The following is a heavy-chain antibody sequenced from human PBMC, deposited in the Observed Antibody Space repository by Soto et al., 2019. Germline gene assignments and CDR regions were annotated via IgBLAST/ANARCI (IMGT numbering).Heavy chain of an antibody. CDR3: ARDHGTISGVVYYYYYAIGV. V-gene: IGHV3-33*01. CDR2: IWYDGSNK. D-gene: IGHD3-3*01. J-gene: IGHJ6*02. Sequence: QVQLVESGGGVVQPGRSLRLSCAASGFTFSSYGMHWVRQAPGKGLEWVAVIWYDGSNKYYADSVKGRFTISRDHSKNRLYLQMDSLRAEDTGVYYCARDHGTISGVVYYYYYAIGVWGQGTTVTGSS. CDR1: GFTFSSYG.